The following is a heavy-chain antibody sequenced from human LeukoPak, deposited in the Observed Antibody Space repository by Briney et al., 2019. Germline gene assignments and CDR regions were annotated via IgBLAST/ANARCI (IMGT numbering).Heavy chain of an antibody. CDR3: AREYSSSSGRVFDC. V-gene: IGHV4-4*07. CDR2: IYTRGST. CDR1: GGSISTYY. J-gene: IGHJ4*02. D-gene: IGHD6-6*01. Sequence: PSETLSLTCTVSGGSISTYYWSWIRQPAGKGLEWIGRIYTRGSTNYNPSLKSRVTMSVDTSKNQFSLTLNSVTAADTAVYYCAREYSSSSGRVFDCWGQGTLVTVSS.